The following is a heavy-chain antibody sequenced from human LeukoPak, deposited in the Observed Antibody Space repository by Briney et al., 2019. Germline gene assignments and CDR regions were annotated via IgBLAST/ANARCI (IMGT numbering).Heavy chain of an antibody. J-gene: IGHJ5*02. CDR2: IYYRGDT. V-gene: IGHV4-28*03. Sequence: SETLSLTCTLSGYSISNNNWWGWIRQHPGKGLEWIGYIYYRGDTEYNPSIRSRVTMSVDTSKNQFSLNLYSVTAVDTAVYYCARVVAAAAGTNWFDPWGQGTLVTVSS. CDR1: GYSISNNNW. D-gene: IGHD6-13*01. CDR3: ARVVAAAAGTNWFDP.